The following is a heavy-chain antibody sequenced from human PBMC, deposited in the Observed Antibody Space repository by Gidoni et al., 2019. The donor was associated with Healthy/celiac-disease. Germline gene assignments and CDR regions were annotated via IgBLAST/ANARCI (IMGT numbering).Heavy chain of an antibody. CDR2: MNPHSGNT. V-gene: IGHV1-8*01. CDR3: ARGPCFDP. CDR1: GYTFTSYD. Sequence: QVQLVQYGAEVKKPGSSVKCSGTASGYTFTSYDINWVRKATGQGLEWMGWMNPHSGNTGYAQKFQCRVTMTRNTSIRTAYMELSSLRSEDKAVYYCARGPCFDPWGQGTLVTVSS. J-gene: IGHJ5*02.